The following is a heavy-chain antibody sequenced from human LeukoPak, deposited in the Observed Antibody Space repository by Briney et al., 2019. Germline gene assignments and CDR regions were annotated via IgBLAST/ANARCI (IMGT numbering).Heavy chain of an antibody. J-gene: IGHJ4*02. D-gene: IGHD3-3*02. CDR2: ISASNGKT. CDR1: GYTFSKHD. Sequence: ASVRVSCKASGYTFSKHDITWVRQAPGQGLEWMGWISASNGKTTYAQNFQDRVTMTTDRSTTTVYLDLRSLRSDDTAVYYCARMGDVLTFLEWPQKIFDFWGQGTLVTVSS. CDR3: ARMGDVLTFLEWPQKIFDF. V-gene: IGHV1-18*01.